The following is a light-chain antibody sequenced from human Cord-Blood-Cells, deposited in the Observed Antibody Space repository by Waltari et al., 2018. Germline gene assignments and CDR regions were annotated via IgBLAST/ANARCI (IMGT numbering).Light chain of an antibody. Sequence: QTVATQELSFSVSPGGTVTLTSGLSSGSVSTSYYPSWYQQTPGQAPSTLICSTNNGTHGSPDALLGSIRGMQSALTLTGAHAVDESVYYCVLYMGSGISVFGGGTKMTVL. V-gene: IGLV8-61*01. CDR2: STN. CDR3: VLYMGSGISV. CDR1: SGSVSTSYY. J-gene: IGLJ2*01.